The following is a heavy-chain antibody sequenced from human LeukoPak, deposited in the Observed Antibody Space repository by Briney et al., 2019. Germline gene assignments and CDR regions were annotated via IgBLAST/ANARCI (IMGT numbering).Heavy chain of an antibody. Sequence: GASVKVSCKASGYTFTGYYMHWVRHAPGQGLEWMGWINPNSGDTKYAQRFQGRVTMTRDTSINTAYLELSRLGSDDTAVYYCARDKYCSGGTCYYLLFDYWGQGTLVTVSS. D-gene: IGHD2-15*01. CDR3: ARDKYCSGGTCYYLLFDY. CDR1: GYTFTGYY. J-gene: IGHJ4*02. CDR2: INPNSGDT. V-gene: IGHV1-2*02.